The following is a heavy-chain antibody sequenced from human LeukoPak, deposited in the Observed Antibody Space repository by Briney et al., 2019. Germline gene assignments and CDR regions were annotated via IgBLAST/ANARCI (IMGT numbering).Heavy chain of an antibody. V-gene: IGHV4-59*01. D-gene: IGHD6-13*01. CDR3: ARNRGSSGWYDY. CDR2: IFYSGST. CDR1: GGSISSYY. Sequence: SETLSLTCTVSGGSISSYYWAWIRQPSGKGLEWIGYIFYSGSTNYNPSLKSRVTISLDTSKNQFSLKLSSVTAADTAVYYCARNRGSSGWYDYWGQGTLVTVSS. J-gene: IGHJ4*02.